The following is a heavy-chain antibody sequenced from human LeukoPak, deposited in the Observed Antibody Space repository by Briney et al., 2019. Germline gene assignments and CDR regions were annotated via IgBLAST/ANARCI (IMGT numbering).Heavy chain of an antibody. D-gene: IGHD3-22*01. V-gene: IGHV1-8*01. CDR2: MNPNSGNT. J-gene: IGHJ4*02. CDR1: GYTFTSYD. Sequence: GASVKVSCKASGYTFTSYDINWVRQAAGQGPEWMGWMNPNSGNTGYAQKFQGRVTMTRNTSISTAYMELSSLRSEDTAVYYCARGDYYDSSGYSDASLFDYWGQGTLVTVSS. CDR3: ARGDYYDSSGYSDASLFDY.